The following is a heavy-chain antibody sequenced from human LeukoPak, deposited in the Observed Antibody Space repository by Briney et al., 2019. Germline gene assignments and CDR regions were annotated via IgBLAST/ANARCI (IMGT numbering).Heavy chain of an antibody. CDR3: ARRIVGPATVYFDN. CDR2: IYPGDSDT. D-gene: IGHD1-26*01. Sequence: GESLKISCKASGYTFTNFWIGWVRQMPGKGLEWLAIIYPGDSDTKYSPSFQGQVTVSADKSINTAYLQWNSLKASDTAMYYCARRIVGPATVYFDNWGQGTLVTVSS. J-gene: IGHJ4*02. CDR1: GYTFTNFW. V-gene: IGHV5-51*01.